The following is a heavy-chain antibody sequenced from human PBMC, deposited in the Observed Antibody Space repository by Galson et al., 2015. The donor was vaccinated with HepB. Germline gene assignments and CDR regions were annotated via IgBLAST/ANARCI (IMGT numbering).Heavy chain of an antibody. CDR3: ARGDFYDSSGYYYTEYFQH. CDR2: INSDGSST. V-gene: IGHV3-74*01. J-gene: IGHJ1*01. D-gene: IGHD3-22*01. CDR1: GFTFRRYW. Sequence: SLRLSCAASGFTFRRYWMHWVRQAPGKGLVWVSRINSDGSSTSYADSVKGRFTISRDNAKNTLYLQMNSLRAEDTAVYYCARGDFYDSSGYYYTEYFQHWGQGTLVTVSS.